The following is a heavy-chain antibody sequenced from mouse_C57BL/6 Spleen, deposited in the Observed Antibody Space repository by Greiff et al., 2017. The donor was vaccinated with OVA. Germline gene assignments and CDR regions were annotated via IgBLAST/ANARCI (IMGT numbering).Heavy chain of an antibody. CDR3: ARAGAG. V-gene: IGHV1-54*01. CDR2: INPGSGGT. Sequence: QVQLQQSGAELVRPGTSVKVSCKASGYAFTNYLIEWVKQRPGQGLERIGVINPGSGGTNYNEKFKGKATLTADKSSSTAYMQLSSLTSEDSAVYFCARAGAGWGQGTLVTVSA. J-gene: IGHJ3*01. CDR1: GYAFTNYL.